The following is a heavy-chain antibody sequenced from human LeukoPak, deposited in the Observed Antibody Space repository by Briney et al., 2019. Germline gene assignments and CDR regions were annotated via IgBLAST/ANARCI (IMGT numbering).Heavy chain of an antibody. CDR1: GFTFSSYW. D-gene: IGHD6-19*01. CDR3: ARDSDSSGWLDYYMDV. CDR2: INSDGSST. Sequence: GGSLRLSCAASGFTFSSYWMHWVRQAPGKGLVWVSRINSDGSSTSYADSVKGRFTISRDNAKNTVYLQMNSLRADDTAVYYCARDSDSSGWLDYYMDVWGKGTTVIISS. J-gene: IGHJ6*03. V-gene: IGHV3-74*01.